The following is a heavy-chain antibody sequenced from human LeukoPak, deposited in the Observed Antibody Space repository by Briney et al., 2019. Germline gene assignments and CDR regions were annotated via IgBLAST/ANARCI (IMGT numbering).Heavy chain of an antibody. Sequence: GGSLRLSCAASGFTFSSYAMHWVRQAPGKGLEWVAVISYDGSNKYYADSVKGRFTISRDNSKNTLYLQMNSLRAEDTAVYYCARAKGISYFQHWGQGTLVTVSS. CDR1: GFTFSSYA. CDR2: ISYDGSNK. D-gene: IGHD3-3*02. V-gene: IGHV3-30*01. J-gene: IGHJ1*01. CDR3: ARAKGISYFQH.